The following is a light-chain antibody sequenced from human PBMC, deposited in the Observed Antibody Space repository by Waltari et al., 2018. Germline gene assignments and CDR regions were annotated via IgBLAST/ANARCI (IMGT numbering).Light chain of an antibody. Sequence: EIVLTQSPPTLSLCHGERATLSCRASQSVGANLAWYQQIAGQAPRLLIYDASNRATGIPARFSGSGSGADFTLTISSLEPEDFAVYYCQQRYNWPPTFGGGTKVEIE. CDR2: DAS. J-gene: IGKJ4*01. CDR3: QQRYNWPPT. CDR1: QSVGAN. V-gene: IGKV3-11*01.